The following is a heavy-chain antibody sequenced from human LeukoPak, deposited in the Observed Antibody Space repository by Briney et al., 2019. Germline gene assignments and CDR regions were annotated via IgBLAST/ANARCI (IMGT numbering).Heavy chain of an antibody. CDR2: NNPGGGTV. CDR3: ASDGIEGDYYYMDV. CDR1: GYSFTTYY. D-gene: IGHD1-14*01. Sequence: ASVKVSFKSSGYSFTTYYLHWVRQPPGQGLEWMGINNPGGGTVVYVQKFQGRVSMTRDMSTSTVYMELSSLTSEDTAVYYCASDGIEGDYYYMDVWGRGITVTVSS. V-gene: IGHV1-46*01. J-gene: IGHJ6*03.